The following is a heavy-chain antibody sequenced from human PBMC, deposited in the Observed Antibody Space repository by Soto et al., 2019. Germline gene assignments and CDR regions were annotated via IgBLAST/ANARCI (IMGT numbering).Heavy chain of an antibody. J-gene: IGHJ3*02. Sequence: SETLSLTCTVSGGSISSSSYYWGWIRQPPGKGLEWIGSIYYSGSTYYNPSLKSRVTISVDTSKNQFSLKLSSVTAADTAVYYCARVPAALGADAFDIWGQGTMVTVSS. CDR1: GGSISSSSYY. D-gene: IGHD2-2*01. V-gene: IGHV4-39*01. CDR3: ARVPAALGADAFDI. CDR2: IYYSGST.